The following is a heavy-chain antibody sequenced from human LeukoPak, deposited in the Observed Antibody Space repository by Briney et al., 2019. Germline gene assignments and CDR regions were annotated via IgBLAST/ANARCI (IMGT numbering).Heavy chain of an antibody. Sequence: ASVKVSCKASGGTFSSYAISWVRQAPGQGLEWMGGIIPISGTANYAQKFQGRVTITADKSTSTAYMELSSLRSEDTAVYYCARDIYGDYGISVYWGQGTLVTVSS. J-gene: IGHJ4*02. CDR2: IIPISGTA. V-gene: IGHV1-69*06. CDR1: GGTFSSYA. CDR3: ARDIYGDYGISVY. D-gene: IGHD4-17*01.